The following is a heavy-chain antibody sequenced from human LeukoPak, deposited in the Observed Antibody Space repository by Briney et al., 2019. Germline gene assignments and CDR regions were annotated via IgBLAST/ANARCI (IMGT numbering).Heavy chain of an antibody. CDR3: ARVGVGATLYYFDY. Sequence: GGSLRLSCAASGFTFSGYSMNWVRQAPGKGLEWVSSISSSSSYIYYADSVKGRFTIPRDNAKNSLYLQMNSLRAEDTAVYYCARVGVGATLYYFDYWGQGTLVTVSS. J-gene: IGHJ4*02. D-gene: IGHD1-26*01. V-gene: IGHV3-21*01. CDR2: ISSSSSYI. CDR1: GFTFSGYS.